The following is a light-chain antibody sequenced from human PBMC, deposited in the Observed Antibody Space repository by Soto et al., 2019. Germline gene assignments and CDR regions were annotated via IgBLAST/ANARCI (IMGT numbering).Light chain of an antibody. CDR3: CSFAGGLFV. V-gene: IGLV2-11*01. Sequence: QSALTRPRSVSGSPGQAVTVSCTGSNSNIGSHNYVSWYQQHPGKAPKLLLHDVTERPSGVPGRFSGSKSGNTASLTISGLQAEDEADYFCCSFAGGLFVFGSGTKVTVL. CDR2: DVT. J-gene: IGLJ1*01. CDR1: NSNIGSHNY.